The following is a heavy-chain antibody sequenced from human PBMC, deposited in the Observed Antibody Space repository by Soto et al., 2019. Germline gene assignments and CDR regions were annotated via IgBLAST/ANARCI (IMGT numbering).Heavy chain of an antibody. CDR2: VYHTGNT. CDR3: ARHSPPMYDILTGTTLDPYYGMDV. V-gene: IGHV4-4*02. Sequence: PSETLSLTCAVSGGSISSSDWWSWVRQPPGKGLEWIGEVYHTGNTNYNPSLKSRVTISVDRSKSQFSLKLSSVTAADTAVYYCARHSPPMYDILTGTTLDPYYGMDVWGQGTTVTVSS. D-gene: IGHD3-9*01. CDR1: GGSISSSDW. J-gene: IGHJ6*02.